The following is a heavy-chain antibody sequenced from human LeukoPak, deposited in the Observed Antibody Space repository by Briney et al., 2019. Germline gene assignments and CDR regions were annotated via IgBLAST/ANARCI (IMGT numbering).Heavy chain of an antibody. Sequence: GGSLRLSCAASGFTFSSYAMSWVRQAPGKGLEWVSGISGGASSTYYADSVKGRFTISRDNSKNTLYLQMNSLRAEDTAVYYCAKAPIGQQLGPIDYWGQGTLVTVSS. D-gene: IGHD6-13*01. V-gene: IGHV3-23*01. CDR1: GFTFSSYA. CDR2: ISGGASST. CDR3: AKAPIGQQLGPIDY. J-gene: IGHJ4*02.